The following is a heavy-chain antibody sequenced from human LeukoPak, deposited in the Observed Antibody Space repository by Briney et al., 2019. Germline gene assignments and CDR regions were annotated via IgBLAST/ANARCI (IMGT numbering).Heavy chain of an antibody. D-gene: IGHD3-3*01. CDR1: GFSFNYFW. J-gene: IGHJ5*02. V-gene: IGHV3-7*01. Sequence: GGSLRLSCAASGFSFNYFWMTWVRQAPGKGLEWVANIKRDGNEKYYADSVKGRFTISRDNAKKSLYLQMNSLRAEDTAVYYCARDAEVGTLFGVLSRYIWFDPWGQGALVTVSS. CDR3: ARDAEVGTLFGVLSRYIWFDP. CDR2: IKRDGNEK.